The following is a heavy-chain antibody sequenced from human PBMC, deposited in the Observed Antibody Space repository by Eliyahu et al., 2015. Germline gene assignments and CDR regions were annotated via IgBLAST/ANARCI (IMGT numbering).Heavy chain of an antibody. V-gene: IGHV5-51*01. Sequence: EVQLVQSGAEXKKPGXSLKISCKXSGYTFTSNYIAWVRQMPGKGLEWMGIISLSDSGTTYSPSFQGQVTISGDKSINTAYLQWRSLKAADIAMYYCATNYTTSAGYFFDLWGQGTLVTVSS. CDR1: GYTFTSNY. CDR3: ATNYTTSAGYFFDL. CDR2: ISLSDSGT. D-gene: IGHD3-3*01. J-gene: IGHJ4*02.